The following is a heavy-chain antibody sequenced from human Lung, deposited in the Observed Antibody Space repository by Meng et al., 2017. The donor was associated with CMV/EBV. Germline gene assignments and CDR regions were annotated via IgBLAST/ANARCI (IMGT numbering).Heavy chain of an antibody. D-gene: IGHD6-13*01. J-gene: IGHJ6*02. Sequence: GESLKIPCAASGFTFSNAWMSWVRQAPGKGLEWVGRIKSKTDGGTTDYAAPVKGRFTISRDDSKNTLYLQMNSLKTEDTAVYYCTTGLYSSSSRNWDYYYGMDVWGQGTAVTVSS. CDR3: TTGLYSSSSRNWDYYYGMDV. CDR2: IKSKTDGGTT. V-gene: IGHV3-15*01. CDR1: GFTFSNAW.